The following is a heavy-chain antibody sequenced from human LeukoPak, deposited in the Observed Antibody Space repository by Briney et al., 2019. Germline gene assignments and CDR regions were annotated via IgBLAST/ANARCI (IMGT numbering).Heavy chain of an antibody. Sequence: SVKVSCKASGGTFSRYAISWVRQAPGQGLEWMGGIIPTFGTANYAQKFQGRVTITADESTTTAYMELSSLRSEDTAVYYCARDPPRGYSSGTGDYWGQGTLVTVSS. V-gene: IGHV1-69*13. CDR2: IIPTFGTA. J-gene: IGHJ4*02. CDR1: GGTFSRYA. CDR3: ARDPPRGYSSGTGDY. D-gene: IGHD5-18*01.